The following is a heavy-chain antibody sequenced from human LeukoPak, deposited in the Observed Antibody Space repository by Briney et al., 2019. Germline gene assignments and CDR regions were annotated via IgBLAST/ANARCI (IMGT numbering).Heavy chain of an antibody. Sequence: SETLSLTCAVSGYSISSGYYWGWIRQPPGKGLEWIGSIYHSGSTYYNPSLKSRVTISVDTSKNQFSLKLSSVTAADTAVYYCARHSPVADAFDIWGQGTMVTVSS. CDR1: GYSISSGYY. D-gene: IGHD1-26*01. CDR3: ARHSPVADAFDI. CDR2: IYHSGST. J-gene: IGHJ3*02. V-gene: IGHV4-38-2*01.